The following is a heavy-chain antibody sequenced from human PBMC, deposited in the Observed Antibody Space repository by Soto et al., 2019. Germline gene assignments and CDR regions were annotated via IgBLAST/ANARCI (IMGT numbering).Heavy chain of an antibody. J-gene: IGHJ5*02. D-gene: IGHD5-12*01. Sequence: LRHSCSASGFTFSSSGMAWVLQAPGKGLEWVAVIWYDGSNKYYAYSVKGRFTISRDNSKNTLYLQMNSLRAEDTAVYYCARSRSGPYPFNWFEPWGQGNRVTVSA. CDR2: IWYDGSNK. CDR3: ARSRSGPYPFNWFEP. V-gene: IGHV3-33*01. CDR1: GFTFSSSG.